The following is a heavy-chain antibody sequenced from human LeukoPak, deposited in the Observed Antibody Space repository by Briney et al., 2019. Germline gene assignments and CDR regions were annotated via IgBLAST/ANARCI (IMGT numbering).Heavy chain of an antibody. Sequence: SETLSLTCTVSGRSISTNYWSWIRQPPGRGLEWVGSLFSSRSTNYSPSLKSRVTISLDMSKNQVSLKLSSVTAADTAVYYCARSYNDYVWATYHHFDYWGQGTLVTVSS. J-gene: IGHJ4*02. CDR1: GRSISTNY. CDR3: ARSYNDYVWATYHHFDY. CDR2: LFSSRST. V-gene: IGHV4-59*13. D-gene: IGHD3-16*02.